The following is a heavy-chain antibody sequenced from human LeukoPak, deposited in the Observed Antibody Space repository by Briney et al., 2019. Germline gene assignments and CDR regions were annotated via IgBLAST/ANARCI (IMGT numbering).Heavy chain of an antibody. CDR3: AADGQRGRFDY. D-gene: IGHD3-16*01. CDR2: IVVGSGNT. CDR1: GFTFTSSA. Sequence: ASVKVSCKASGFTFTSSAVQWVRQARGQRLEWIGWIVVGSGNTNYAQKFQERVTITRDMSTSTAYMELSSLRSEDTAVHYCAADGQRGRFDYWGQGTLVTVSS. J-gene: IGHJ4*02. V-gene: IGHV1-58*01.